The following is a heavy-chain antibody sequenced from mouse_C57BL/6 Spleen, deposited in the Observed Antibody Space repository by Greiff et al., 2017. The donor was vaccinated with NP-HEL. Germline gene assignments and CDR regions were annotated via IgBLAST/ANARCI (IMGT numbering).Heavy chain of an antibody. V-gene: IGHV5-6*01. CDR1: GFTFSSYG. CDR2: ISSGGSYT. Sequence: EVKLVESGGDLVKPGGSLKLSCAASGFTFSSYGMSWVRQTPDKRLEWVATISSGGSYTYYPDSVKGRFTISRDNAKNTLYLQMSSLKSEDTALYYCARQDYDYDRGFDYWGQGTTLTVSS. J-gene: IGHJ2*01. CDR3: ARQDYDYDRGFDY. D-gene: IGHD2-4*01.